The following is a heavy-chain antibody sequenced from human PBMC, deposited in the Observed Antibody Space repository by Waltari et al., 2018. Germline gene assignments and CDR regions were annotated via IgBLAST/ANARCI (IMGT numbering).Heavy chain of an antibody. CDR2: IYHSGST. V-gene: IGHV4-30-2*01. J-gene: IGHJ5*02. CDR3: AREHYYGSGSYGWFDP. Sequence: QLQLQESGSGLVKPSQTLSLTCAVSGGSISSGGYSWSWIRQPPGKGLEWIGYIYHSGSTYYNPSLKSRVTISVDRSKNQFSLKLSSVTAADTAVYYCAREHYYGSGSYGWFDPWGQGTLVTVSS. CDR1: GGSISSGGYS. D-gene: IGHD3-10*01.